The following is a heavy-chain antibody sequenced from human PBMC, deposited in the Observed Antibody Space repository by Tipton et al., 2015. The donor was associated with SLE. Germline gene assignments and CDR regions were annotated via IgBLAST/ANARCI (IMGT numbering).Heavy chain of an antibody. V-gene: IGHV3-33*01. CDR3: ARENEAAAGTGYYFDY. D-gene: IGHD6-13*01. CDR1: GFTFSSYG. Sequence: LSLTCAASGFTFSSYGMHWVRQAPGKGLEWVAVIWYDGSNKYYADSVKGRFTISRDNSKNTLYLQMNSLRAEDTAVYYCARENEAAAGTGYYFDYWGQGTPVTVSS. J-gene: IGHJ4*02. CDR2: IWYDGSNK.